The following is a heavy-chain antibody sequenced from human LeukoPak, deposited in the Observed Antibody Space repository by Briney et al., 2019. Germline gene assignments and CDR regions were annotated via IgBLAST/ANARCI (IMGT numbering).Heavy chain of an antibody. CDR2: IYHSGSI. CDR1: DYSISSGYY. V-gene: IGHV4-38-2*02. CDR3: ARHDSVVTAMVDY. Sequence: SETLSLTCSVSDYSISSGYYWGWIRQPPGKGLEWIGTIYHSGSIYYNPSLKSRVTISVDTSKNQFSLKLSSVTAADTAVYYCARHDSVVTAMVDYWGQGTLVTVSS. J-gene: IGHJ4*02. D-gene: IGHD2-21*02.